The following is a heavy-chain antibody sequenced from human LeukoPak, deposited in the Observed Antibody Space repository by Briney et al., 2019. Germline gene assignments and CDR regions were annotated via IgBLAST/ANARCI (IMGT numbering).Heavy chain of an antibody. V-gene: IGHV3-7*01. CDR1: VFTFHESC. Sequence: GGTLRLFRAFSVFTFHESCMTCVRHVPGQGLEWVVHINLEGGGIQYVDSVKGRFTISRDNAKGSVYLQMNSLRAEDTAIYHCATYINWVAGDVWGQGTTVIVSS. CDR3: ATYINWVAGDV. J-gene: IGHJ6*02. D-gene: IGHD1-1*01. CDR2: INLEGGGI.